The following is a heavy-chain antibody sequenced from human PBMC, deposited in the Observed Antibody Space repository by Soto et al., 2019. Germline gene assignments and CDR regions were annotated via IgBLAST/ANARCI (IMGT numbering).Heavy chain of an antibody. CDR2: LIHGVST. CDR1: GASLGGFH. D-gene: IGHD3-16*01. V-gene: IGHV4-34*12. J-gene: IGHJ3*02. CDR3: ARSPLGYDYVRQTWREVGDSFDI. Sequence: QVRLEQWGAGLLKPSETLSLTCAIYGASLGGFHWTWLRQAPGKGLECIGELIHGVSTNYNPSLKSRVSFSLDTSKNQFSLHFMSVPAADTAVYYCARSPLGYDYVRQTWREVGDSFDIWGRGTMVTVSS.